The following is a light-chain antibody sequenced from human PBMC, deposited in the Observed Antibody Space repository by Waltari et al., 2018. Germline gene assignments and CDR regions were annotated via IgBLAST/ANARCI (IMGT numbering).Light chain of an antibody. J-gene: IGKJ1*01. CDR2: DAS. CDR1: QDISNY. V-gene: IGKV1-33*01. CDR3: QQYYSYPRT. Sequence: DIQMTQSPSSLSASVGDRVTITCQASQDISNYLNWYQQKPGKDPKLLIYDASNLETGVPSRFSGSGSGTDFTFTISSLQPEDIATYYCQQYYSYPRTFGQGTKVEIK.